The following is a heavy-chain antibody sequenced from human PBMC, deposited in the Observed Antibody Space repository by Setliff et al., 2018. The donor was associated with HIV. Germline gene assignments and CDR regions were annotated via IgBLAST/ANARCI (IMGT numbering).Heavy chain of an antibody. CDR1: GGSIRNGLYY. D-gene: IGHD2-21*02. J-gene: IGHJ4*02. Sequence: SETLSLTCTVSGGSIRNGLYYWHWIRQPPGKGLEWIGSVYYSGSTYYKPSLKSRVTISVDTSKNPFSLRLSSVTAADRAVYYCARQTATGTSATFDSWGQGSLVTVSS. V-gene: IGHV4-39*01. CDR2: VYYSGST. CDR3: ARQTATGTSATFDS.